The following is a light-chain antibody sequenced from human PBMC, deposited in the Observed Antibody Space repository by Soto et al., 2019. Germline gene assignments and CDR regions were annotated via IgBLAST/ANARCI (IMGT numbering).Light chain of an antibody. J-gene: IGKJ1*01. CDR2: KAS. CDR3: QQYSTYPWT. Sequence: DIQMTQSPSTLSASVGDRVTITCRASQTISTLLAWYQQRPGKAPNLLIYKASSLESGVPSRFSGSGSGTKFTLTISSLQPDDFATYFCQQYSTYPWTFGQGTKVEVK. CDR1: QTISTL. V-gene: IGKV1-5*03.